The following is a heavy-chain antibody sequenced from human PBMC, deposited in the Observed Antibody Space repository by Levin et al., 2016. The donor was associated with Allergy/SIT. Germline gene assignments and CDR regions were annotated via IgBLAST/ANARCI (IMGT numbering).Heavy chain of an antibody. Sequence: SETLSLTCAVYGGSFSGYYWSWIRQPPGKGLEWIGEINHSGSTNYNPSLKSRVTISVDTSKNQFSLKLSSVTAADTAVYYCARGDLDSSIWGQGTLVTVSS. CDR1: GGSFSGYY. CDR3: ARGDLDSSI. J-gene: IGHJ4*02. D-gene: IGHD6-13*01. V-gene: IGHV4-34*01. CDR2: INHSGST.